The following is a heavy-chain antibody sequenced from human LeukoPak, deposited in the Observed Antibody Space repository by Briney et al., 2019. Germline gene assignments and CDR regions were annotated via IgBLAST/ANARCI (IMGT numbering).Heavy chain of an antibody. J-gene: IGHJ4*02. V-gene: IGHV3-9*01. CDR2: ISWNSGSI. CDR3: TRWDGFGDS. CDR1: GFTFDDYA. D-gene: IGHD3-10*01. Sequence: GGSLRLSCAASGFTFDDYAMHWVRQAPGKGLEWVSGISWNSGSIGYADSVKGRFTISRDISKNTVYLQMNSLRADDTAIYYCTRWDGFGDSWGQGTLVTVSS.